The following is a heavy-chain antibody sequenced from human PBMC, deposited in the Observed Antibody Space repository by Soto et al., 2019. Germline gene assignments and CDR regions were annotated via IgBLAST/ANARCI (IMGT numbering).Heavy chain of an antibody. CDR3: ARESKQDYGDQHAFDI. CDR2: INAGNGNT. V-gene: IGHV1-3*01. D-gene: IGHD4-17*01. Sequence: ASVKVSCKASGYTFTSYAMHWVRQAPGQRLEWMGWINAGNGNTKYSQKFQVRVTITRDTSASTAYMELSSLRSEDTAVYYCARESKQDYGDQHAFDIWGQGTMVTV. J-gene: IGHJ3*02. CDR1: GYTFTSYA.